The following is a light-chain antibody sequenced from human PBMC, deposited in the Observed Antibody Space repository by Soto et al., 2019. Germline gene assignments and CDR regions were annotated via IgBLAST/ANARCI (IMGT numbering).Light chain of an antibody. CDR3: QQYNNWPQT. CDR2: GAS. V-gene: IGKV3-15*01. CDR1: QSVASSY. Sequence: EVVLTQSPGTLSLSPGERVTLSCRASQSVASSYLAWYQQKPGRAPRLLIFGASTRATGIPARFSGSGSGTEFTLTISSLQSEDFAVYYCQQYNNWPQTFGQGTKVEIK. J-gene: IGKJ1*01.